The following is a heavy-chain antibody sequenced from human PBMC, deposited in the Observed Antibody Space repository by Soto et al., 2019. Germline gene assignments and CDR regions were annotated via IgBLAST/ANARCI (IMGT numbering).Heavy chain of an antibody. Sequence: QVLLQESGPGLVQPSGTLSLSCAVSGGSISSSHFWGWVRQPPGKGLEWVGDISHSGSVNYNPSLKGRVHISVDKSKNRFSLKLNSVTAAETAVYYCARSFGWYAIDYWGQGTLVIVSS. J-gene: IGHJ4*02. CDR2: ISHSGSV. CDR1: GGSISSSHF. D-gene: IGHD6-19*01. CDR3: ARSFGWYAIDY. V-gene: IGHV4-4*02.